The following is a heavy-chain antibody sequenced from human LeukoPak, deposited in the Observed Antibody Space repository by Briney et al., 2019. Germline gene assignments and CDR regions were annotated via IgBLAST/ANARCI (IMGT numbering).Heavy chain of an antibody. CDR1: GHSFTVYY. CDR3: ASLYGDYVASDY. Sequence: GASVKVSCKASGHSFTVYYMHWVRQAPGQGLEWMGWINPNSGGTNYAQKFLGRVTMTRDTSISTAYMELSRLRSDDTAVYYCASLYGDYVASDYWGQGTLVTVSS. D-gene: IGHD4-17*01. J-gene: IGHJ4*02. CDR2: INPNSGGT. V-gene: IGHV1-2*02.